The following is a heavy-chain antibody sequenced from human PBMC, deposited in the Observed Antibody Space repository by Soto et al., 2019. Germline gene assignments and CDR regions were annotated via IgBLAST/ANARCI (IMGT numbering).Heavy chain of an antibody. D-gene: IGHD2-2*01. J-gene: IGHJ6*02. CDR2: TSWDGNNK. CDR3: AKVVVPAAMVNYYYGMDV. CDR1: GFPFSGYA. V-gene: IGHV3-30*04. Sequence: GGSLRLSCAASGFPFSGYAMHWVRPPPGKGLEWVAVTSWDGNNKYYADSVKGRFTISRDNSKNTLYLQMNSLRAEDMAVYYCAKVVVPAAMVNYYYGMDVWGQGTTVTVSS.